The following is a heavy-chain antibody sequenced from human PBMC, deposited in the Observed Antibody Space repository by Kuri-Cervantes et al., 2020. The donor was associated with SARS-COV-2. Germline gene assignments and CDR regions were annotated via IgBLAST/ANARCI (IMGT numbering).Heavy chain of an antibody. CDR3: AREDRYGGNLNWFDP. J-gene: IGHJ5*02. Sequence: GESLKISCVGSGFSFNHYSMNWVRQAPGKGLEWVSVIYSGGSTYYADSAQGRFTISRDNSKNTLYLQMNSLRVEDTAVYYCAREDRYGGNLNWFDPWGQGTLVTVSS. V-gene: IGHV3-53*01. CDR2: IYSGGST. CDR1: GFSFNHYS. D-gene: IGHD1-26*01.